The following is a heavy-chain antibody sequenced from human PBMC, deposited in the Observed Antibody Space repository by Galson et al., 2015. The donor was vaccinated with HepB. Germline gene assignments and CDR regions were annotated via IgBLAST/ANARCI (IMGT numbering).Heavy chain of an antibody. Sequence: SLRLSCAASGFTFSSYSMNWVRQAPGKGLEWVSSISSSSSYIYYADSVKGRFTISRDNAKNSLYLQMNSLRAEDTAVYYCARDSMVYSSSWYPYYFYGMDVWGQGTTVTVSS. D-gene: IGHD6-13*01. CDR2: ISSSSSYI. J-gene: IGHJ6*02. CDR1: GFTFSSYS. V-gene: IGHV3-21*01. CDR3: ARDSMVYSSSWYPYYFYGMDV.